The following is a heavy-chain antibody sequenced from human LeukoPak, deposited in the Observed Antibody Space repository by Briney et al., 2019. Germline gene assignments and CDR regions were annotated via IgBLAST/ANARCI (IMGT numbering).Heavy chain of an antibody. CDR2: IKQDGSEK. D-gene: IGHD1-26*01. Sequence: PGRSLRLSCAASGFTFDDYAMHWVRQAPGKGLEWVANIKQDGSEKYYVDSVKGRFTISRDNAKNSLYLQMNSLRAEDTAVYYCASSLVLVGAGEWFDPWGQGTLVTVSS. J-gene: IGHJ5*02. V-gene: IGHV3-7*01. CDR1: GFTFDDYA. CDR3: ASSLVLVGAGEWFDP.